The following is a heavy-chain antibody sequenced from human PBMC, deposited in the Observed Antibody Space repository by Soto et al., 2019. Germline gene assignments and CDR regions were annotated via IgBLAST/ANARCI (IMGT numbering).Heavy chain of an antibody. Sequence: PGGSLRLSCAASGFTFSSYAMHWVRQAPGKGLEWVAVISYDGSNKYYADSVKGRFTTSRDNSKNTLYLQMNSLRAEDTAVYYCARGGPTVTTPSFFDYWGQGTLVTVSS. CDR2: ISYDGSNK. D-gene: IGHD4-17*01. V-gene: IGHV3-30-3*01. J-gene: IGHJ4*02. CDR3: ARGGPTVTTPSFFDY. CDR1: GFTFSSYA.